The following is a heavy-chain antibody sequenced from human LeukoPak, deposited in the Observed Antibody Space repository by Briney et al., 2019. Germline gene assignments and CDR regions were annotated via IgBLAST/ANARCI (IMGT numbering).Heavy chain of an antibody. CDR1: GFTFSSFA. CDR2: SSGRGDST. D-gene: IGHD3-10*01. Sequence: PGWSLPLPCAASGFTFSSFAMSWVRQAPGKGLEWVSGSSGRGDSTYYADSVKGRFTISRDNSKSTVYLQMNSLRAEDTAVYYCASDYGSGSYYPLNFDYWGQGTLVTVSS. V-gene: IGHV3-23*01. J-gene: IGHJ4*02. CDR3: ASDYGSGSYYPLNFDY.